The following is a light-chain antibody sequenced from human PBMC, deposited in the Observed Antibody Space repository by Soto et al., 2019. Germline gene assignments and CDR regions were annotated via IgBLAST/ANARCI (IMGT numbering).Light chain of an antibody. Sequence: PGERATLSCRASQSVSSYLAWYQQKPGQAPRLLIYDAPNRATGIPARFSGSGSGTDFTLTISSLEPEDFAVYYCQQRSNWPPVYTFGQGTKLEIK. V-gene: IGKV3-11*01. CDR3: QQRSNWPPVYT. CDR1: QSVSSY. CDR2: DAP. J-gene: IGKJ2*01.